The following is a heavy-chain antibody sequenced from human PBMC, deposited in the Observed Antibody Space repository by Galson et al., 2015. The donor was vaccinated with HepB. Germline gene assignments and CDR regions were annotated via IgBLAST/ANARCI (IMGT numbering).Heavy chain of an antibody. CDR2: IWYDGSNK. CDR3: AKGDLGGRSWFFDL. Sequence: SLRLSCAASGFTFSSYGMHWVRQAPGKGLEWVAVIWYDGSNKYYAGSVKGRMTISRDNSKNTLFLQMNSLRAEDTAVYYCAKGDLGGRSWFFDLWGRGTLVTVSS. J-gene: IGHJ2*01. D-gene: IGHD2-15*01. CDR1: GFTFSSYG. V-gene: IGHV3-33*06.